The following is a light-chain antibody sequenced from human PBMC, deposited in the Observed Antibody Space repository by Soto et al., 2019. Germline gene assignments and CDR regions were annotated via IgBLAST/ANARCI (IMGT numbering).Light chain of an antibody. V-gene: IGLV2-14*01. CDR3: TSYTSSGTYV. J-gene: IGLJ1*01. Sequence: QSALTQPASVSGSPGQSITISCTGTSSDVGGYNYVSWHQQHPGKAPKLTIYDVSSRPSGVSNRFSASKSGNTAPLTISGLQAEDEADYYCTSYTSSGTYVFGTGT. CDR1: SSDVGGYNY. CDR2: DVS.